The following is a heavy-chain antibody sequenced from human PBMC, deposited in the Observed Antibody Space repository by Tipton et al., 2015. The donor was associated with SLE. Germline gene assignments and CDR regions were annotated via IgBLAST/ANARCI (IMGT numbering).Heavy chain of an antibody. Sequence: TLSLTCTVSGGSISSYYWSWIRQPPGKGLEWIGYIYYSGSTNYNPSLKSRVTISVDTSKNQFSLKLSSVTAADTAVYYCARIKVPYSGSAINAAYDYMDVGAKETSFTFS. V-gene: IGHV4-59*01. J-gene: IGHJ6*03. D-gene: IGHD1-26*01. CDR1: GGSISSYY. CDR2: IYYSGST. CDR3: ARIKVPYSGSAINAAYDYMDV.